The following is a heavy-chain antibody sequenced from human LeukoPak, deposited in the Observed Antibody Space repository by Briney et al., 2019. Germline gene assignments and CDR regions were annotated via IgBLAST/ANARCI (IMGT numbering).Heavy chain of an antibody. CDR3: ARVSGPYSSSLFDY. CDR2: ISAYNGNT. Sequence: ASVKVSCKASGGTFSSYAISWVRQAPGQGLEWMGWISAYNGNTNYAQKLQGRVTMTSDTSTSTAYMELRSLRSDDTAVYYCARVSGPYSSSLFDYWGQGTLVTVSS. D-gene: IGHD6-6*01. V-gene: IGHV1-18*01. CDR1: GGTFSSYA. J-gene: IGHJ4*02.